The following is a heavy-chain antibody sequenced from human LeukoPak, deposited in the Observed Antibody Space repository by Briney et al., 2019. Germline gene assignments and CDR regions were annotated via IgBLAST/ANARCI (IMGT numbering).Heavy chain of an antibody. Sequence: PGGSLRLSCAASGFTFSSYWMHRVRQAPGKGLLWFSRINSDGSGTSYADSVKGRFTISRDNAKNTLYLQMNSLRAEDTAVYYCARMAGSYYYMDVWGKGTTVTVSS. CDR1: GFTFSSYW. CDR3: ARMAGSYYYMDV. J-gene: IGHJ6*03. CDR2: INSDGSGT. V-gene: IGHV3-74*01. D-gene: IGHD3-10*01.